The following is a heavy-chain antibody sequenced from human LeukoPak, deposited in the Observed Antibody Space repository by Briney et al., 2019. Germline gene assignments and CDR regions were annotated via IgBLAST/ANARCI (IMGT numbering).Heavy chain of an antibody. Sequence: SETLSLTCAVYGGSFSGYYWSWIRQPPGKGLGWIGEINHSGSTNYNPSLKSRVTISVDTSKNQFSLKLSSVTAADTAVYYCARKAHYTVVTAFDIWGQGTMVTVSS. J-gene: IGHJ3*02. V-gene: IGHV4-34*01. CDR2: INHSGST. CDR3: ARKAHYTVVTAFDI. CDR1: GGSFSGYY. D-gene: IGHD3-22*01.